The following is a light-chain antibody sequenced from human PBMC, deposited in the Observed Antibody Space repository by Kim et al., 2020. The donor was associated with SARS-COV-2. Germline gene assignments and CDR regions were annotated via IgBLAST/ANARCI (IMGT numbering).Light chain of an antibody. CDR2: GAS. J-gene: IGKJ2*01. CDR1: QGVGRN. CDR3: QQYNYWPPGT. V-gene: IGKV3-15*01. Sequence: VVMTQSPATLSVSQGERATLSCRASQGVGRNLAWYQQKPGQAPSLLIYGASTRATGVPARFSGSGSGTDFTLTISRLQSEDFALYYCQQYNYWPPGTFGQGTKLEIK.